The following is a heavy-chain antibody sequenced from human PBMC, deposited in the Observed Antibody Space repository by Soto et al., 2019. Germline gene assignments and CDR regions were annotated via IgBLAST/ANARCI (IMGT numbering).Heavy chain of an antibody. D-gene: IGHD6-19*01. Sequence: GESLKISCAASGFTFSSYAMHWVRQAPGKGLEWVAVISYDGSNKYYADSVKGRFTISRDNSKNTLYLQMNSLRAEDTAVYYCARSVAGTVHYFDYWGQGTLVTVSS. V-gene: IGHV3-30-3*01. J-gene: IGHJ4*02. CDR3: ARSVAGTVHYFDY. CDR1: GFTFSSYA. CDR2: ISYDGSNK.